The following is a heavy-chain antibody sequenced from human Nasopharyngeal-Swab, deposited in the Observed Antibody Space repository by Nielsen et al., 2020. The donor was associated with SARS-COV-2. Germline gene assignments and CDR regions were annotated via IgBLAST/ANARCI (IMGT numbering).Heavy chain of an antibody. Sequence: GGSLRLSCAASGFTFSSYAMHWVRQAPGKGLEWVAVISCDGSNKYYADSVKGRFTISRDNSKNTLYLQMNSLRAEDTAVYYCARDGESYDFWSGYYHDYWGQGTLVTVSS. D-gene: IGHD3-3*01. J-gene: IGHJ4*02. CDR3: ARDGESYDFWSGYYHDY. CDR1: GFTFSSYA. CDR2: ISCDGSNK. V-gene: IGHV3-30-3*01.